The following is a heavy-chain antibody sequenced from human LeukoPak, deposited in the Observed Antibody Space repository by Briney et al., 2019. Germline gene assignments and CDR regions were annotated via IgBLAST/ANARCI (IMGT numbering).Heavy chain of an antibody. CDR2: IYTSGST. V-gene: IGHV4-61*02. CDR1: GGSISSGSYY. D-gene: IGHD2-15*01. J-gene: IGHJ4*02. Sequence: PSQTLSLTCTVSGGSISSGSYYWSWIRQPAGKGLEWIGRIYTSGSTNYNPSLKSRVTISVDTSKNQFSLKLSSVTVADTAVYYCAMRVVYCSGGSCYNYFDYWGQGTLVTVSS. CDR3: AMRVVYCSGGSCYNYFDY.